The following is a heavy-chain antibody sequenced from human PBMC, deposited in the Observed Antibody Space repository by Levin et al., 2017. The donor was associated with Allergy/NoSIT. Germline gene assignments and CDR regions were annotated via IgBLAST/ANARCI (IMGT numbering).Heavy chain of an antibody. V-gene: IGHV3-48*04. D-gene: IGHD5-18*01. CDR1: GFTFSSYS. CDR3: ARDQWIQHETDGMDV. CDR2: ISSSSSTI. Sequence: SCAASGFTFSSYSMNWVRQAPGKGLEWVSYISSSSSTIYYADSVKGRFTISRDNAKNSLYLQMNSLRAEDTAVYYCARDQWIQHETDGMDVWGQGTTVTVSS. J-gene: IGHJ6*02.